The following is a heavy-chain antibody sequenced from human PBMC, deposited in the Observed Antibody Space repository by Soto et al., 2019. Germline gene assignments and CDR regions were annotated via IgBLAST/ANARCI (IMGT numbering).Heavy chain of an antibody. D-gene: IGHD3-22*01. Sequence: SESLALTCGGSGDSISRIDYYWTWIRQHPEKGLEWIGNIYFRGNTYYSPSLESRLTISVDTSKNQFSLKLTSVTAADTAVYYCAREGGSYDSGGYLIRGAFDIWGQGTMVTGSS. V-gene: IGHV4-31*11. J-gene: IGHJ3*02. CDR2: IYFRGNT. CDR3: AREGGSYDSGGYLIRGAFDI. CDR1: GDSISRIDYY.